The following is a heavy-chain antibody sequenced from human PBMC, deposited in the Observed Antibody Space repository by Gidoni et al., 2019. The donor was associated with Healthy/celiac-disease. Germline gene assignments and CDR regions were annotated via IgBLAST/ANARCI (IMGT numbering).Heavy chain of an antibody. D-gene: IGHD2-21*02. V-gene: IGHV3-23*01. Sequence: EVQLLESGGGLVQPGGSLRLSCLASVFTFSSYAMSWVRQVPGKGLEWVSVITGGGSTYYADSVKGRFTISRDNSKNTLYLQMNSLRAEDTAIYYCAMEAATAYYFDYWGQGTLVTVSS. CDR1: VFTFSSYA. CDR2: ITGGGST. J-gene: IGHJ4*02. CDR3: AMEAATAYYFDY.